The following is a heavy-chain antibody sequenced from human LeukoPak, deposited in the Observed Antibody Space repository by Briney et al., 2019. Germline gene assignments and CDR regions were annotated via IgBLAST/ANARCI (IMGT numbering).Heavy chain of an antibody. J-gene: IGHJ4*02. D-gene: IGHD3-22*01. V-gene: IGHV4-59*08. CDR3: ARSRSSGYDYRFDY. CDR1: GGSISSYY. Sequence: SETLSLTCTVSGGSISSYYWSWIRQPPGKGLEWIGYIYYTGSTNHNPSLKSRVTISVDTSKNQFSLKLTSVTAADTAVYYCARSRSSGYDYRFDYWGQGTLVTVSS. CDR2: IYYTGST.